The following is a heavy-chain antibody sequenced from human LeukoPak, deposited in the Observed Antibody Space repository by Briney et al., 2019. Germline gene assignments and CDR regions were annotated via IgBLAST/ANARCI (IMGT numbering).Heavy chain of an antibody. Sequence: PSQTLSLTCTVSGGSMSSGDYYWSWIRQPPGKGLEWIGYIYYSGSTYYNPSLKSRVTISVDTSKNQFSLRLSSVTAADTAVYYCARGETVVPAASNAFDIWGQGTMVTVSS. CDR2: IYYSGST. CDR3: ARGETVVPAASNAFDI. V-gene: IGHV4-30-4*01. D-gene: IGHD2-2*01. J-gene: IGHJ3*02. CDR1: GGSMSSGDYY.